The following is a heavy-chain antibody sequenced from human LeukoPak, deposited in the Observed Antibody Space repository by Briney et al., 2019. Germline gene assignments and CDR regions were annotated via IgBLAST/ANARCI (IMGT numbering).Heavy chain of an antibody. D-gene: IGHD3-3*01. CDR3: ARDLSYDFWSGYLDY. V-gene: IGHV3-11*04. J-gene: IGHJ4*02. Sequence: RGSLRLSCAASGFTFSDYYMSWIRQAPGKGLEWVSYISSSGSTIYYADSVKGRFTISRDNAKNSLYLQMNSLRAEDTAVYYCARDLSYDFWSGYLDYWGQGTLVTVSS. CDR1: GFTFSDYY. CDR2: ISSSGSTI.